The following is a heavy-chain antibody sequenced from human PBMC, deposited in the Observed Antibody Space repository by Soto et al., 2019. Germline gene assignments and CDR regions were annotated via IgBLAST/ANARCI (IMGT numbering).Heavy chain of an antibody. CDR3: ARDVSPGTSSLYFGDFAM. CDR2: IRKDGSKT. J-gene: IGHJ3*02. V-gene: IGHV3-7*05. Sequence: EVRLVESGGGLVQPGGSLRLSCAASGFTFSSDWMTWVRQAPGKGLEWVANIRKDGSKTSNLDSVRGRFTISRDNDQRSLYLQMDSLRAEDTALYYWARDVSPGTSSLYFGDFAMCGQATIVTVSS. CDR1: GFTFSSDW. D-gene: IGHD6-13*01.